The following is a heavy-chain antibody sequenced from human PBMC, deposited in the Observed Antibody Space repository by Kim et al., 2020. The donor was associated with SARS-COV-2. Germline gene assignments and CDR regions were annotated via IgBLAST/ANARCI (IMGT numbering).Heavy chain of an antibody. CDR1: GGSFSGYY. J-gene: IGHJ4*02. CDR2: INHSGST. D-gene: IGHD3-10*01. CDR3: AAGALDRKFDY. Sequence: SETLSLTCAVYGGSFSGYYWSWIRQPPGKGLEWIGEINHSGSTNYNPSLNSRVTISVDTSKNQFSLKLSSVTAADTAVYYCAAGALDRKFDYWGQGTLVTVSS. V-gene: IGHV4-34*01.